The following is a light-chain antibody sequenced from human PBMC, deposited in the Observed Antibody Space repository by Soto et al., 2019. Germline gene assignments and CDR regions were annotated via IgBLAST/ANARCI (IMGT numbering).Light chain of an antibody. CDR2: LNSDGSH. J-gene: IGLJ3*02. CDR3: QTWGTGTWV. CDR1: SGHSTYA. V-gene: IGLV4-69*01. Sequence: QPVLTQSPSPSASLGASVKLTCTLSSGHSTYAIAWHQQQPEKGPRYLMKLNSDGSHSKGDGIPDRFSGSSSGAERYLTISSLQSEDEADYYCQTWGTGTWVFGGGTKVTVL.